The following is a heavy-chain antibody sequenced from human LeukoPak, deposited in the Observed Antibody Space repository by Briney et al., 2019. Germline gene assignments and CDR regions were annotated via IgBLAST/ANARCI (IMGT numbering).Heavy chain of an antibody. CDR3: ARHPPDYYKVLYFDY. D-gene: IGHD3-10*01. V-gene: IGHV4-59*11. CDR1: GGSISSHY. Sequence: SETLSLTCTVSGGSISSHYWSWIRQPPGKGLEWIGYIYYSGSTNYNPSLKSRVTISVDTSKNQFSLKLSSVTAADTAVYYCARHPPDYYKVLYFDYWGQGTLVTVSS. CDR2: IYYSGST. J-gene: IGHJ4*02.